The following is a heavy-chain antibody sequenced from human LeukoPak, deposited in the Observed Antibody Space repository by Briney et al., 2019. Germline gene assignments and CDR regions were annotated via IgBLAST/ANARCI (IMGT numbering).Heavy chain of an antibody. V-gene: IGHV1-3*01. CDR3: ARGGYYDSSGYDY. J-gene: IGHJ4*02. CDR1: GYSFTSYA. D-gene: IGHD3-22*01. Sequence: ASVKVSCKASGYSFTSYAMHWVRQAPGQRLEWMGWINAGNGDTKYSQKFQGRVTITRDTSASIAYMEVSSLRSEDTAVYYCARGGYYDSSGYDYWGQGTLVTVSS. CDR2: INAGNGDT.